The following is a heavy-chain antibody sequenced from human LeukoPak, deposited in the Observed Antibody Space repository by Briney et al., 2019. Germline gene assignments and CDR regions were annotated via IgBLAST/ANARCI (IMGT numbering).Heavy chain of an antibody. CDR2: ISSSSSYI. J-gene: IGHJ4*02. CDR1: GFTFSSYS. CDR3: AGSGYYDSSGYYYGY. D-gene: IGHD3-22*01. Sequence: GGSLRLSCAASGFTFSSYSMNWVRQAPGKGLEWVSSISSSSSYIYYADSVKGRFTISRDNAKNSLYLQMNSLRAEDTAVYYCAGSGYYDSSGYYYGYWGQGTLVTVSS. V-gene: IGHV3-21*01.